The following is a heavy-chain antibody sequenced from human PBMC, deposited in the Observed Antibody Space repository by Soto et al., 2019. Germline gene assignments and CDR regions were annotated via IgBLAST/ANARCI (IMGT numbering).Heavy chain of an antibody. Sequence: SVKVSCKASGFTFTSSAMQWLRQARGQRLEWIGWIVVGSGNTNYAQKFQERVTITRDMSTSTAYMELSSQRSEDTAVYYCAAPRPNRYYYYYMDVWGKGTTVTVSS. CDR1: GFTFTSSA. CDR2: IVVGSGNT. CDR3: AAPRPNRYYYYYMDV. V-gene: IGHV1-58*02. J-gene: IGHJ6*03.